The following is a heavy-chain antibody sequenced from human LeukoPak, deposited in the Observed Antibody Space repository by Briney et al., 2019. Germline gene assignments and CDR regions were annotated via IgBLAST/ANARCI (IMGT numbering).Heavy chain of an antibody. J-gene: IGHJ3*02. CDR1: DDSISSDH. CDR2: IYYSGNT. D-gene: IGHD3-22*01. V-gene: IGHV4-59*01. CDR3: AKYSGHDTSGYYESRAFDI. Sequence: SETLSLTCTVSDDSISSDHWSWIRQPPGKGLEWIGYIYYSGNTNYNPSLKSRVTISVDTSKNQFSLKLSSVTAADTAVYYCAKYSGHDTSGYYESRAFDIWGQGTMVTVSS.